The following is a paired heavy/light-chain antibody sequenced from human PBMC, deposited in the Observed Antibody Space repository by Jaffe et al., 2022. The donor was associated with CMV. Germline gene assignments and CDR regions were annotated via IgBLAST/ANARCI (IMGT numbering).Light chain of an antibody. CDR1: NIGSKS. CDR3: QVWDSSSEVV. CDR2: YDS. J-gene: IGLJ2*01. V-gene: IGLV3-21*04. Sequence: SYVLTQPPSVSVAPGKTARITCGGNNIGSKSVHWYQQKPGQAPVLVIYYDSDRPSGIPERFSGSNSGNTATLTISRVEAGDEADYYCQVWDSSSEVVFGGGTKLTVL.
Heavy chain of an antibody. CDR1: GFTFSNAW. CDR3: TPFYRYCTNGVCTNWFDP. V-gene: IGHV3-15*01. D-gene: IGHD2-8*01. CDR2: IKSKTDGGTT. Sequence: EVQLVESGGGLVKPGGSLRLSCAASGFTFSNAWMSWVRQAPGKGLEWVGRIKSKTDGGTTDYAAPVKGRFTISRDDSKNTLYLQMNSLKTEDTAVYYCTPFYRYCTNGVCTNWFDPWGQGTLVTVSS. J-gene: IGHJ5*02.